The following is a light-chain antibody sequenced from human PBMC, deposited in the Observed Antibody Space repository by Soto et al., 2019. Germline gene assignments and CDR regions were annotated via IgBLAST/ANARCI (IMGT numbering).Light chain of an antibody. J-gene: IGLJ2*01. CDR3: SSYTSSTTLV. Sequence: QSALTRPASVSGSPGQSITISCTGTASDVGGYNYVAWYQQHPGKVPKLMMYDVNNRPSGVSYRFSGSKSGNTASLTISGLQAEDEGDYYCSSYTSSTTLVFGGGTKLTVL. CDR2: DVN. CDR1: ASDVGGYNY. V-gene: IGLV2-14*01.